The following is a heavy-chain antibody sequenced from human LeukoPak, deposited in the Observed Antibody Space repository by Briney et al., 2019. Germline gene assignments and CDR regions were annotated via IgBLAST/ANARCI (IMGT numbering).Heavy chain of an antibody. CDR1: GGSISSGGYS. J-gene: IGHJ4*02. CDR2: IYHSGST. D-gene: IGHD2-15*01. V-gene: IGHV4-30-2*01. CDR3: ARGYCSGGSCYSVDYFDY. Sequence: SQTLSLTCAVSGGSISSGGYSWSWIRQPPGKGLEWIVYIYHSGSTYYNPSLKSRVTISVDRSKNQFSLKLSSVTAADTAVYYCARGYCSGGSCYSVDYFDYWGQGTLVTVSS.